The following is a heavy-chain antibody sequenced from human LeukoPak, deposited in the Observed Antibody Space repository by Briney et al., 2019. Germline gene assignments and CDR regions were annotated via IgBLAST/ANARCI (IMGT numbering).Heavy chain of an antibody. J-gene: IGHJ4*02. CDR3: ARDRSSYYDSSGFDY. Sequence: ASVKASCKASGYTFTGYYTHWVRQAPGQGLEWMGWINPNSGGTNYAQKFQGRVTMTRDTSISTAYMELSRLRSDDTAVYYCARDRSSYYDSSGFDYWGQGTLVTVSS. V-gene: IGHV1-2*02. CDR1: GYTFTGYY. D-gene: IGHD3-22*01. CDR2: INPNSGGT.